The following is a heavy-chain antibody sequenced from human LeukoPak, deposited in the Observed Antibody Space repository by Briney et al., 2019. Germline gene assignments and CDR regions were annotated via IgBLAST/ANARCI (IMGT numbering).Heavy chain of an antibody. D-gene: IGHD3-10*01. CDR1: XDSVSXKSAA. V-gene: IGHV6-1*01. Sequence: SXXLSLTSAXXXDSVSXKSAAWNWIRPSPSRGLEWLGRTYYRSKWFNDYALSVKSRITINPDTSKNQFSLQLNSVTPEDAAVYYCARHPSMGQFDWWGQGTLVTVSS. CDR2: TYYRSKWFN. CDR3: ARHPSMGQFDW. J-gene: IGHJ4*02.